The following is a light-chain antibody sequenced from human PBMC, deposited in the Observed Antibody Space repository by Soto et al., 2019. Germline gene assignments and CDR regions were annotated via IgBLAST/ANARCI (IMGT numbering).Light chain of an antibody. Sequence: EIVMTQSPATLSVSPGERATLSCRASQSVFSSLAWYQQKPGQAPRLLIYGAATRATGIPGRFSGSGSGTDFTLTISSLQPEDVATYFCQQSYRTPITFGQGTRLE. CDR2: GAA. J-gene: IGKJ5*01. CDR3: QQSYRTPIT. V-gene: IGKV3-15*01. CDR1: QSVFSS.